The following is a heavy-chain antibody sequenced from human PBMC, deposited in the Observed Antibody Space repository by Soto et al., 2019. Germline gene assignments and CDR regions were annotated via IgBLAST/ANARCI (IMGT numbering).Heavy chain of an antibody. CDR1: GFTFGDYA. J-gene: IGHJ4*02. CDR3: TRGHDSSGYYLSRY. V-gene: IGHV3-49*03. D-gene: IGHD3-22*01. Sequence: GGSLRLSCTASGFTFGDYAMSWFRQAPGKGLEWVGFIRSKAYGGTTECAASVKGRFTISRDDSKSIAYLQMNSLKTEDTAVYYCTRGHDSSGYYLSRYWGQGTLVTVSS. CDR2: IRSKAYGGTT.